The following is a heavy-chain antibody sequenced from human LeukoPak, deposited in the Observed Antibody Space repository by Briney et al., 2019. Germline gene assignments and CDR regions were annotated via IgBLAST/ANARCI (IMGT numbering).Heavy chain of an antibody. Sequence: SGGSLRLSCAASGFTFSSYAMSWVRQAPGKGLEWVSAISGSGGSTYYADSVKGRFTISRDNSKNTLYLQMNSLRAEDTAVYYCAKDCSGGSCYSVGPYWGQGTLVTVSS. V-gene: IGHV3-23*01. D-gene: IGHD2-15*01. CDR2: ISGSGGST. CDR3: AKDCSGGSCYSVGPY. CDR1: GFTFSSYA. J-gene: IGHJ4*02.